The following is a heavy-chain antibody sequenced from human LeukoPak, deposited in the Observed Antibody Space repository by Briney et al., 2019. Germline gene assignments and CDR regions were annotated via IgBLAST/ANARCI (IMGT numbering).Heavy chain of an antibody. Sequence: GGSLRLSCAASGFTFSSYGMHWVRQAPGKGLEWVAVISYDGSNKYYADSVKGRFTIPRDNSKNTLYLQMNSLRAEDTALYYCAKDMTNYYDSSGLDYWGQGTLVTVSS. J-gene: IGHJ4*02. D-gene: IGHD3-22*01. CDR1: GFTFSSYG. V-gene: IGHV3-30*18. CDR2: ISYDGSNK. CDR3: AKDMTNYYDSSGLDY.